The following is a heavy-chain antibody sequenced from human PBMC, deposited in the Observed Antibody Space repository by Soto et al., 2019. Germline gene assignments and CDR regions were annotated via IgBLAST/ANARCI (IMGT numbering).Heavy chain of an antibody. CDR3: PKPLAQETPFFAF. Sequence: GGSLRLSCAASGFTFDDYAMHWVRQAPGKGLEWVSGISWNSGSIGYADSVKGRFTISRDNAKNSLYLQMNSLRAEDTALYYCPKPLAQETPFFAFWGQGP. V-gene: IGHV3-9*01. CDR1: GFTFDDYA. J-gene: IGHJ4*02. D-gene: IGHD2-15*01. CDR2: ISWNSGSI.